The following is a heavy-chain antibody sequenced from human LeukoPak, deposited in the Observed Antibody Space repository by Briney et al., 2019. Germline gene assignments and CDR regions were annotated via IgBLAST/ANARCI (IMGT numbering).Heavy chain of an antibody. J-gene: IGHJ4*02. V-gene: IGHV3-7*01. D-gene: IGHD2-2*01. CDR1: EFTFSDSW. Sequence: GGSLRLSCAASEFTFSDSWMTWVRQAPEKGLEWVAHISEDGSVKYYIDSVKGRFTISRDNAKNSVYLQMNDLRVENTAVYYCVGEAPGYWGQGALVTVSS. CDR2: ISEDGSVK. CDR3: VGEAPGY.